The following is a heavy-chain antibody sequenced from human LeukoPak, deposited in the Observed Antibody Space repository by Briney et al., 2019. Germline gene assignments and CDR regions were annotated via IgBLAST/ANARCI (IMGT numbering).Heavy chain of an antibody. Sequence: ASVKVSCKASGYTFTSYYMHWGRQAPGQGLEGMGIINPSGGSTSYAQKFQGRVTMTRDTSTSTVYMELSSLRSEDTAVYYCASLAYCGGDCYGEDAFDIWGQGTMVTVSS. CDR3: ASLAYCGGDCYGEDAFDI. J-gene: IGHJ3*02. V-gene: IGHV1-46*03. D-gene: IGHD2-21*01. CDR2: INPSGGST. CDR1: GYTFTSYY.